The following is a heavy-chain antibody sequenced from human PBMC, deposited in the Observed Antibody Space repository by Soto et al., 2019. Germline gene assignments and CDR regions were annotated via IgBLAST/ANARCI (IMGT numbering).Heavy chain of an antibody. V-gene: IGHV1-18*04. D-gene: IGHD3-3*01. CDR3: ARAPHEFWTSYWFDP. CDR1: GYTFPSYG. J-gene: IGHJ5*02. CDR2: ISAYNRNT. Sequence: SVKVACKASGYTFPSYGISCVRQAPGQGLARMGWISAYNRNTNDAQKRQGRGTLTTDTSTSTAYMELRSLRSDATAIYYCARAPHEFWTSYWFDPWRQGTPVTVSS.